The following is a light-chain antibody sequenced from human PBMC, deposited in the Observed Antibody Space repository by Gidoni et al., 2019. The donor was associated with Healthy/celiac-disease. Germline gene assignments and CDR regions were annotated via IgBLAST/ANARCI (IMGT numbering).Light chain of an antibody. CDR2: DAS. Sequence: DIPISQSPSSLSASVGDRVTITCPASQDISKYLNWYQQKPGKAPKLLIYDASNLETGVPSRFSGSGSGTDFTFTISSLQPEDIATYYCQQYDNLPLTFGGGTKVEIK. V-gene: IGKV1-33*01. J-gene: IGKJ4*01. CDR3: QQYDNLPLT. CDR1: QDISKY.